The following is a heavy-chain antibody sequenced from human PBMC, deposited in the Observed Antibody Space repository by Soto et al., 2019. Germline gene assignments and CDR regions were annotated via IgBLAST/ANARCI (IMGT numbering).Heavy chain of an antibody. J-gene: IGHJ6*04. CDR2: IKQDGSEE. Sequence: EVQLVESGGGLVQPGGSLRLSCAASEFTFSSYWMSWFRQAPGKGLEWVANIKQDGSEENYVDSVKGRFTISRDNAKNALYLQMNSLRVEDRAVYYCAREIAARLWGKGTTVTVSS. D-gene: IGHD6-6*01. CDR3: AREIAARL. V-gene: IGHV3-7*01. CDR1: EFTFSSYW.